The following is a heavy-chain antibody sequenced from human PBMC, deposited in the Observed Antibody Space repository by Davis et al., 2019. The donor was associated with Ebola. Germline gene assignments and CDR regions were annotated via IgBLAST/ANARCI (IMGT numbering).Heavy chain of an antibody. J-gene: IGHJ6*02. V-gene: IGHV3-30*04. Sequence: GESLKISCAASGFTFSGYAMHWVRQAPGKGLEWVAVISYDGSHKYYADSVKGRFTISRDNSKNTLYLQMNSLRAEDTAVYYRARESQVIAAYYYFYYGMDVWGQGTTVTVSS. CDR1: GFTFSGYA. CDR2: ISYDGSHK. CDR3: ARESQVIAAYYYFYYGMDV. D-gene: IGHD2-21*01.